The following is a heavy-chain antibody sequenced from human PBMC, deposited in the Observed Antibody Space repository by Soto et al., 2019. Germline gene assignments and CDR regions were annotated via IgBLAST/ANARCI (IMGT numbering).Heavy chain of an antibody. CDR2: IKSKTDGGTT. CDR1: GFTFSNAW. J-gene: IGHJ6*03. CDR3: TTEKKGYNWNLSYYYYYMDV. V-gene: IGHV3-15*01. D-gene: IGHD1-20*01. Sequence: GGSLRLSCAASGFTFSNAWMSWVRQAPGKGLEWVGRIKSKTDGGTTDYAAPVKGRFTISRDDSKNTLYLQMNSLKTEDTAVYYCTTEKKGYNWNLSYYYYYMDVWGKGTTVTVSS.